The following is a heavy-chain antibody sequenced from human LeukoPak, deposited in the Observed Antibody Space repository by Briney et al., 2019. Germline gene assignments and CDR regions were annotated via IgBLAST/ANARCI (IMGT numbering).Heavy chain of an antibody. CDR2: ISGSGGST. CDR3: AKDLRAGWELHYYFDY. D-gene: IGHD6-19*01. CDR1: GFTFSSYA. J-gene: IGHJ4*02. Sequence: GGSLRLSCAASGFTFSSYAMSWVRQAPGKGLEWVSAISGSGGSTYYADSVKGRFTISRDNSKNTLYLQMNGLRAEDTAVYYCAKDLRAGWELHYYFDYWGQGTLVTVSS. V-gene: IGHV3-23*01.